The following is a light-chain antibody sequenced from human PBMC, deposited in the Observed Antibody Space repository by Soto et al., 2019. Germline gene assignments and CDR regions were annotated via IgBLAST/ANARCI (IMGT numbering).Light chain of an antibody. CDR2: GAS. CDR3: PQYDVSPRT. V-gene: IGKV3-20*01. Sequence: VLTQSPGTLSLSPGERATLSCRASQSLGRNYLAWYQQKPGQAPRLLIYGASSRATGFPDRFSGSGSGTDFTITISCLYPEDFAVYSCPQYDVSPRTFGQWTKVEIK. J-gene: IGKJ1*01. CDR1: QSLGRNY.